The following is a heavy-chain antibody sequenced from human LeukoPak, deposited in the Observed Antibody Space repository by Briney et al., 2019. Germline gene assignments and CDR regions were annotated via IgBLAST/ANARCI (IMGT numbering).Heavy chain of an antibody. CDR2: IYYGGST. CDR3: ARDRRYYDTSGTVYYDAMDV. V-gene: IGHV4-59*02. D-gene: IGHD3-22*01. J-gene: IGHJ6*02. CDR1: GGSVSSYY. Sequence: PLETLSLTCTFSGGSVSSYYWTWIRQPPGKGLEWIGYIYYGGSTNYNPSLKSRVTISVDTSKNQISLKLSSVTAADTAVYYCARDRRYYDTSGTVYYDAMDVWGQGTTVTVSS.